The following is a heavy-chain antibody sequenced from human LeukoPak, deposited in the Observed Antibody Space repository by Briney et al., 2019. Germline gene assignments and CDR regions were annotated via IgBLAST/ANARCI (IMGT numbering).Heavy chain of an antibody. V-gene: IGHV3-23*01. CDR3: AKRVSGSAYYFDY. CDR2: ISGSGANT. J-gene: IGHJ4*02. CDR1: GFTFGNYA. D-gene: IGHD3-10*01. Sequence: GGSLRLSCAASGFTFGNYAMSWVRQAPGKGLDWVSTISGSGANTYYADSVKGRFTISRDNSKNTLYLQMNSLRAEDTAVYYCAKRVSGSAYYFDYWGQRTLVTVSS.